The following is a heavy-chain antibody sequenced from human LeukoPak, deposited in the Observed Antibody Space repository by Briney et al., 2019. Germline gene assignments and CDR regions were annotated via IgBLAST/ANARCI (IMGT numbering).Heavy chain of an antibody. D-gene: IGHD3-22*01. J-gene: IGHJ5*02. CDR3: ARDYDSSGYYYP. CDR1: GYTFTGYY. CDR2: INPNSGGT. Sequence: ASVKVSCTASGYTFTGYYMHWVRQAPGQGLEWMGWINPNSGGTNYAQKFQGRVTTTRDTSISTAYMELSRLRSDDTAVYYCARDYDSSGYYYPWGQGTLVTVSS. V-gene: IGHV1-2*02.